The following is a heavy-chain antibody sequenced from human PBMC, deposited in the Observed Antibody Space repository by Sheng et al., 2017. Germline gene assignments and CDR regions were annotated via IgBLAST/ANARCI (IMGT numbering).Heavy chain of an antibody. V-gene: IGHV3-48*03. J-gene: IGHJ4*02. CDR3: ARDLSGTYHGDY. D-gene: IGHD1-26*01. CDR1: GFIFSSYG. CDR2: ISSSGINK. Sequence: EVQLVESGGGLVQPGGSQRLSCAASGFIFSSYGMNWVRQAPGKGLEWVSYISSSGINKYYADSVKGRFTISRDNAKNSLYLQMNSLRAEDTAVYFCARDLSGTYHGDYWGQGTLVTVSS.